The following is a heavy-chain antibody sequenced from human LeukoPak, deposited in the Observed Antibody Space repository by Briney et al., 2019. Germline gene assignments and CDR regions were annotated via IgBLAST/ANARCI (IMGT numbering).Heavy chain of an antibody. CDR3: ARISLSGWVNDH. Sequence: PGGSLRLSCAASGFXFSSHWIHWVRQAPGKGLVRVTRISSDGSSTTYADSVKGRFTISRDNAKNTLYLQMSSLRAEDTAMYYCARISLSGWVNDHWGQGTLVTVSS. V-gene: IGHV3-74*01. J-gene: IGHJ4*02. D-gene: IGHD6-19*01. CDR1: GFXFSSHW. CDR2: ISSDGSST.